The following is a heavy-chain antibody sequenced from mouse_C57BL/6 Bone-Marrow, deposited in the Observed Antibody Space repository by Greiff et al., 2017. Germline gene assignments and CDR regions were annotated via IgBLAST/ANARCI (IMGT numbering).Heavy chain of an antibody. Sequence: EVKLQESGPVLVKPGASVKMSCKASGYTFTDYYMNWVKQSHGKSLEWIGVINPYNGGTSYNQKFKGKATLTVDKSSSTAYMELNSLTSEDSAVYYGAREYYYGSIYWYFDVWGTGTTVTVSS. CDR2: INPYNGGT. J-gene: IGHJ1*03. CDR3: AREYYYGSIYWYFDV. D-gene: IGHD1-1*01. CDR1: GYTFTDYY. V-gene: IGHV1-19*01.